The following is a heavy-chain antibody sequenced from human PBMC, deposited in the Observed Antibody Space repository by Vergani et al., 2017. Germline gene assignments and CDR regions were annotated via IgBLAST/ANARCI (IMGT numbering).Heavy chain of an antibody. CDR3: ARDYCSSTSCAFDY. CDR1: GFTFSDYY. J-gene: IGHJ4*02. CDR2: ISSSGSTI. V-gene: IGHV3-11*01. Sequence: QVQLVESGGGLVKPGGSLRLSCAASGFTFSDYYMSWIRQAPGKGLEWVSYISSSGSTIYYADSVQGRFTISRYNAKNSLYLHMNSLRAEDTAVYYGARDYCSSTSCAFDYWGQGTLVTVSS. D-gene: IGHD2-2*01.